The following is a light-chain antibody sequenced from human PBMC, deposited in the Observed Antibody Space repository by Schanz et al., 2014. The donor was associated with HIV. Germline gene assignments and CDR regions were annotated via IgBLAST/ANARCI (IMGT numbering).Light chain of an antibody. Sequence: EIVMTQSPATLSLSPGERATLSCRASQSVSNSLAWYQQKPGQAPRLLIYGASTRVTGIPARFSGTGSGTEFTLTISSLQPDDFATYFCLHYNDFASTFGQGTKLEIK. J-gene: IGKJ2*01. CDR1: QSVSNS. CDR3: LHYNDFAST. V-gene: IGKV3-15*01. CDR2: GAS.